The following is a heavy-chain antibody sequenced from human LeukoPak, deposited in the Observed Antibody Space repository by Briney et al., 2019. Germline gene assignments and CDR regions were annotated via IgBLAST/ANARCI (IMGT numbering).Heavy chain of an antibody. CDR3: ARRANYYYYYMDV. CDR2: IIPIFGTA. J-gene: IGHJ6*03. D-gene: IGHD5-12*01. V-gene: IGHV1-69*06. CDR1: GGTFSSYA. Sequence: SVKVSCKASGGTFSSYAISWVRQAPGQGLEWMGGIIPIFGTANYAQKFQGRVTITADKSTSTAYMELSSLRSEDTAVYYCARRANYYYYYMDVWGKGTTVTVSS.